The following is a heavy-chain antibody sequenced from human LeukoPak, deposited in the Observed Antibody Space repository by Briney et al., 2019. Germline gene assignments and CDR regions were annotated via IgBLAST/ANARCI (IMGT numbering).Heavy chain of an antibody. Sequence: PGGSLRLSCAASGFTFSSYAMSWVRQAPGKGLEWVSAISGSGGSTYYADSVKGRFTISRDNSKNTLYLQMNSLSAEDTAVYDCAKSTEWLLYGRGYFDYWGQGTLVTVSS. J-gene: IGHJ4*02. CDR3: AKSTEWLLYGRGYFDY. V-gene: IGHV3-23*01. CDR2: ISGSGGST. CDR1: GFTFSSYA. D-gene: IGHD3-3*01.